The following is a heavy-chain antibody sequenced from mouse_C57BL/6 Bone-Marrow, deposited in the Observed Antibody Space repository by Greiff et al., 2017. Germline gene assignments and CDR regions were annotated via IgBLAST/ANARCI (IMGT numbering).Heavy chain of an antibody. D-gene: IGHD2-12*01. CDR3: ARCPHSVNAMDY. CDR2: IDPSDSYT. Sequence: QVQLQQPGAELVRPGTSVKLSCKASGYTFTSYWMHWVKQRPGQGLEWIGVIDPSDSYTNYNQTFKGKATLTVDTSSSTAYMQLSSLTSEDSAVYYCARCPHSVNAMDYGGQGTSVTVSS. CDR1: GYTFTSYW. V-gene: IGHV1-59*01. J-gene: IGHJ4*01.